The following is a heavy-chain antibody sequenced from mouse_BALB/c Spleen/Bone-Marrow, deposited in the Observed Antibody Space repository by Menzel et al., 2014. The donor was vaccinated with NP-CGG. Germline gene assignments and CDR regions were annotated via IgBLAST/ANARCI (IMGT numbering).Heavy chain of an antibody. J-gene: IGHJ2*02. Sequence: EVQGVESGGGLVQPGGSLKLSYAASGFDFSGYWMNWVRQAPGKGLEWIGEINPDSSTINYTPSLKDKFIISRDNAKNTLYLQMTKVRSEDTALYYCARLYGNYVFDYWGQGTSLTVSS. CDR3: ARLYGNYVFDY. CDR2: INPDSSTI. D-gene: IGHD2-1*01. CDR1: GFDFSGYW. V-gene: IGHV4-1*02.